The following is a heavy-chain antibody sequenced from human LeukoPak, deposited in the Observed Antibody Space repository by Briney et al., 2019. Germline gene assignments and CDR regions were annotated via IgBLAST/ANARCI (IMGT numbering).Heavy chain of an antibody. J-gene: IGHJ6*03. Sequence: VASVKVSCKASGYTFTGYYMHWVRQAPGQGLEWMGWINPNSGGTNYAQKFQGRVTMTRDTSISTAYMELSRLRSDDTAVYYCARAARRAYHYMDVWGKGTTVTVSS. CDR1: GYTFTGYY. CDR2: INPNSGGT. D-gene: IGHD6-6*01. CDR3: ARAARRAYHYMDV. V-gene: IGHV1-2*02.